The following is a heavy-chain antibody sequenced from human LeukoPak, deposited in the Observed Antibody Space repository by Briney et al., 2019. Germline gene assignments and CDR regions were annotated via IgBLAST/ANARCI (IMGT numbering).Heavy chain of an antibody. CDR1: GGSVSDCY. V-gene: IGHV4-59*02. CDR3: ARGGYYGSGNDFRFDP. Sequence: SETLSLTCTISGGSVSDCYWSWIRQSPGKGLEWIGYIYYTGSTTYNPSLKSRVTISVDTSKNQFSLKLTSVTAADTDVYFCARGGYYGSGNDFRFDPWGQGTLVTVSS. CDR2: IYYTGST. J-gene: IGHJ5*02. D-gene: IGHD3-10*01.